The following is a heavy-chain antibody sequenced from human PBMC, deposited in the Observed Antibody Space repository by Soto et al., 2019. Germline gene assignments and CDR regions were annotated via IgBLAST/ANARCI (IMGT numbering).Heavy chain of an antibody. CDR3: AAGVGLPPYY. D-gene: IGHD1-26*01. CDR1: GGSISSGGYS. Sequence: QLQLQESGSGLVKPSQTLSLTCAVSGGSISSGGYSWSWIRQPPGKGLEWIGYIYHSGSTYYNPSLQGLVPVPVDRPKDHCSLNLRSVTPPHTAVYCWAAGVGLPPYYLGQGALGPVSS. CDR2: IYHSGST. J-gene: IGHJ4*02. V-gene: IGHV4-30-2*01.